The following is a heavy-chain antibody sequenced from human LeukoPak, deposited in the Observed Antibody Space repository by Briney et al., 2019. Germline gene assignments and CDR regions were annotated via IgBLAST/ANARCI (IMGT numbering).Heavy chain of an antibody. J-gene: IGHJ6*02. CDR2: IYTSGST. Sequence: PSETQSLTCTVSGGSISSYYWSWIRQPAGKGLEWIGRIYTSGSTNYNPSLKSRVTMSVDTSKNQFSLKLSSVTAADTAVYYCARDLNSGSYYRYYGMDVWGQGTTVTVSS. D-gene: IGHD1-26*01. CDR3: ARDLNSGSYYRYYGMDV. V-gene: IGHV4-4*07. CDR1: GGSISSYY.